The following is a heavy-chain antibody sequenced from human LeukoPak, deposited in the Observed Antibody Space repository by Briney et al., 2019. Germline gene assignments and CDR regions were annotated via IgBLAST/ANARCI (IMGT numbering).Heavy chain of an antibody. D-gene: IGHD4-17*01. J-gene: IGHJ4*02. CDR2: INHSGST. CDR1: GGSFSGYY. V-gene: IGHV4-34*01. Sequence: SETLSLTCAVYGGSFSGYYWSWIRQPPGKGLEWIGEINHSGSTNYNPSLKSRVTMSVDTSKSQFSLNLSSVTAADTAVYYCARWTTVTRAFDYWGQGTQVTVSS. CDR3: ARWTTVTRAFDY.